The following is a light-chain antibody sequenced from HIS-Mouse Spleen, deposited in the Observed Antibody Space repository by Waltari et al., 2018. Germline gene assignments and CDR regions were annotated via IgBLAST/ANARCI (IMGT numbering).Light chain of an antibody. CDR3: QKYNSAPRLT. CDR1: QGISNY. CDR2: AAS. V-gene: IGKV1-27*01. Sequence: DIQMTQSPSSLSASVGDRVTITCRASQGISNYLAWYQQKPGKVPKLLIYAASTLQSGVPSRFSGSGSGTDSTLTISSLQPEDVATYYCQKYNSAPRLTFGGGTKVEIK. J-gene: IGKJ4*01.